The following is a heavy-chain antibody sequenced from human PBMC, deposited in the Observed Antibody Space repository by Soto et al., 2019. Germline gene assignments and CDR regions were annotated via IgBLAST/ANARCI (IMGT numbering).Heavy chain of an antibody. V-gene: IGHV3-23*01. CDR3: AKAESGWYFDY. Sequence: GGSLRLSCAASEFTFCSYAMNWVRQGPGKGLEWVSSISGSGSSTNYADSVKGRFTISRDNSKNTLYLQMNSLRAEDTAVYYCAKAESGWYFDYWGQGTLVTVSS. CDR2: ISGSGSST. J-gene: IGHJ4*02. CDR1: EFTFCSYA. D-gene: IGHD6-19*01.